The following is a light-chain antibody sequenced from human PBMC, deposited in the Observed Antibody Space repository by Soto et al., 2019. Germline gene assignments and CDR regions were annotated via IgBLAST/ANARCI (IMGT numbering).Light chain of an antibody. Sequence: IVLTQSPGTLSLSPGESATLSCRASHNVTGRFLAWYHHKPGQSPRLLLYGASNRATGIPERFSGDGSGTDFTLAITRLEPDDCAIYFCQQYADSSPPFGGGTKGEIK. CDR2: GAS. J-gene: IGKJ4*01. CDR1: HNVTGRF. CDR3: QQYADSSPP. V-gene: IGKV3-20*01.